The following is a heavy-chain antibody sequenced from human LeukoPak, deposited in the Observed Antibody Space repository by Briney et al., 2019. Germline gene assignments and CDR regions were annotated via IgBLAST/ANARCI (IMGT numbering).Heavy chain of an antibody. CDR1: GYTFTSYY. CDR2: ISAYNGNT. J-gene: IGHJ6*02. V-gene: IGHV1-18*04. Sequence: ASVKVSCKASGYTFTSYYMHWVRQAPGQGLEWMGWISAYNGNTNHAQKLQGRVTMTTDTSTSTAYMELRSLRSDDTAVYYCARVDTELNYYYYGMDVWGQGTTVTVSS. CDR3: ARVDTELNYYYYGMDV. D-gene: IGHD1-7*01.